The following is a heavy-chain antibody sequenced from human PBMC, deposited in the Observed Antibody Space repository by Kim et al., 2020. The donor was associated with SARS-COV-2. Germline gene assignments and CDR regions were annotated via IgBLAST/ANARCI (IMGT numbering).Heavy chain of an antibody. J-gene: IGHJ4*02. D-gene: IGHD2-15*01. CDR3: ARLYCSGGSCYFDY. Sequence: HPSLRSRVPMSVDTSKNQFSLKLSSVTAADTAVYYCARLYCSGGSCYFDYWGQGTLVTVSS. V-gene: IGHV4-59*10.